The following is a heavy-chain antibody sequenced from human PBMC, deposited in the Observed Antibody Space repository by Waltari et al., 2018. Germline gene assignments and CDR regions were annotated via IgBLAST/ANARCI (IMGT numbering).Heavy chain of an antibody. CDR1: GFTFSSYS. J-gene: IGHJ5*02. D-gene: IGHD2-2*01. CDR3: ARVGGRGYCSSASCSGFDP. Sequence: EVQLVESGGGLVKPGGSLRLSCAASGFTFSSYSMTCGRQAPGKGLEWVSSISRSSDYIYYADSVKGRFTISRDNGKNSLYLQMNSLRAEDTAVYYCARVGGRGYCSSASCSGFDPWGQGTLVTVSS. V-gene: IGHV3-21*01. CDR2: ISRSSDYI.